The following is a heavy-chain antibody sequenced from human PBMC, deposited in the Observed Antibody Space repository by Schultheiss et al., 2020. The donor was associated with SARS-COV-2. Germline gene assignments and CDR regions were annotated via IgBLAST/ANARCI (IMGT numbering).Heavy chain of an antibody. CDR2: ISPGDSDV. J-gene: IGHJ5*02. D-gene: IGHD1-26*01. V-gene: IGHV5-51*01. CDR3: ATAGSNFLSNWFDH. Sequence: GESLKISCKDSEYSFTDSWIGWVRQMPGKGLEWMGIISPGDSDVVNNPSLQGRVTISADKSTRTAYLQWSSLKASDSAMYYCATAGSNFLSNWFDHWGQGALVTVSS. CDR1: EYSFTDSW.